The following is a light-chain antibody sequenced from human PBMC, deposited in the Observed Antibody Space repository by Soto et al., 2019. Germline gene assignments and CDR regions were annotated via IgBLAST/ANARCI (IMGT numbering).Light chain of an antibody. CDR3: QQYDNPSIT. CDR1: QDISNY. V-gene: IGKV1-33*01. J-gene: IGKJ5*01. CDR2: DAS. Sequence: DIQMTQSPSSLSASVGDRVTITCQASQDISNYLNWYQQKPGKAPKLLIYDASNLETGVPTRFRGSGSETNFNYAISSHEPEDIATYYCQQYDNPSITFGQETRLEIK.